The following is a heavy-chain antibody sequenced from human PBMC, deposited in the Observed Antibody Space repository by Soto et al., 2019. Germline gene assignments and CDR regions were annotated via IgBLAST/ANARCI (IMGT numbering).Heavy chain of an antibody. CDR1: GFTFSDYY. V-gene: IGHV3-11*05. CDR2: ISSSSSYT. Sequence: QVQLVESGGGLVQPGGSLRLSCAASGFTFSDYYMSWIRQAPGKGLEWVSYISSSSSYTNYADSVKGRFTISRDNAKNSLYLQMNSLRAEDTAVYYCARDRGIAAAGTAGWFDPWGQGTLVTVSS. J-gene: IGHJ5*02. CDR3: ARDRGIAAAGTAGWFDP. D-gene: IGHD6-13*01.